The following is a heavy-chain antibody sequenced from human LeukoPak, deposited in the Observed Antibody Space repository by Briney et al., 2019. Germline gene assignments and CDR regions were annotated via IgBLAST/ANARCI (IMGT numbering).Heavy chain of an antibody. Sequence: ASVKVSCKASGGTFSSYAISWVRQAPGQGLEWMGWINTNTGNPTYAQGFTGRFVFSLDTSVSTAYLQISSLKAEDTAVYYCARTRIAAAGTFNYWGQGTLVTVSS. V-gene: IGHV7-4-1*02. CDR2: INTNTGNP. D-gene: IGHD6-13*01. CDR1: GGTFSSYA. J-gene: IGHJ4*02. CDR3: ARTRIAAAGTFNY.